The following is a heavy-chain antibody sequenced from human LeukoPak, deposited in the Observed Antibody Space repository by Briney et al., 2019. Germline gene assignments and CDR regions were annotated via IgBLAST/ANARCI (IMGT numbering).Heavy chain of an antibody. Sequence: SETLSLTCAVSGYSISSGYYWGWIRQPPGKGLEWIGSIYHSGSTYYNLSLKSRVTISVDTSKNHFSLKLSSVTAAATAVYYCARLGLTPFDYWGQGTLVTVSS. D-gene: IGHD7-27*01. CDR1: GYSISSGYY. J-gene: IGHJ4*02. CDR3: ARLGLTPFDY. V-gene: IGHV4-38-2*01. CDR2: IYHSGST.